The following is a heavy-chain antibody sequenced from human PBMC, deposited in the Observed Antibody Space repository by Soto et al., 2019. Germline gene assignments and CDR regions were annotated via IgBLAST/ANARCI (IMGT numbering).Heavy chain of an antibody. J-gene: IGHJ5*02. CDR1: GLSVTGYY. Sequence: GASGKVSCKAYGLSVTGYYITWLLQAPGQGLEWMGWINSHSGGTEYAQKFQGRVTLTRDTSIATAYLTLTSLTSDDTALYYCAKDLTRQLAYWLDPWGQGTQVTVSS. CDR3: AKDLTRQLAYWLDP. V-gene: IGHV1-2*02. CDR2: INSHSGGT. D-gene: IGHD6-6*01.